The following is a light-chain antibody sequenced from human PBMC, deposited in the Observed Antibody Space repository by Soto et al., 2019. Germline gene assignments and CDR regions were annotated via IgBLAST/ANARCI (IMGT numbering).Light chain of an antibody. J-gene: IGKJ1*01. CDR3: QQCNDWPWT. V-gene: IGKV3-15*01. Sequence: EIVMTQSPGTLSVSPGERVTLSCRASQSARNNLAWYQQKLGQGPRLLIYDASTRATGIPARFSGSGSGTEFTLTISSLQSEDFAVYYCQQCNDWPWTFGQGTKVDIK. CDR2: DAS. CDR1: QSARNN.